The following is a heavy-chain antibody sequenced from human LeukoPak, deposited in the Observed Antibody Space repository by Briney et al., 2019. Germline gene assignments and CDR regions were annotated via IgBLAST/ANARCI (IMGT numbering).Heavy chain of an antibody. D-gene: IGHD6-13*01. J-gene: IGHJ4*02. CDR2: ISGSGGST. Sequence: PGGSLRLSCAASGFTFSSYAMSWVRQAPGKGLEWVSAISGSGGSTYYADSVKGRSTISRDNAKNSLYLQMNSLRAEDTAVYYCARTAAGTDYWGQGTLVTVSS. CDR1: GFTFSSYA. CDR3: ARTAAGTDY. V-gene: IGHV3-23*01.